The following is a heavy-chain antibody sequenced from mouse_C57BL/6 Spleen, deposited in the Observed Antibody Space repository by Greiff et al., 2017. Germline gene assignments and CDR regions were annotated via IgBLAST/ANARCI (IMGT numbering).Heavy chain of an antibody. CDR1: GYTFTDYN. Sequence: EVKLVESGPELVKPGASVKIPCKASGYTFTDYNMDWVKQSHGKSLEWIGDINPNNGGTIYNQKFKGKATLTVDKSSSTAYMELRSLTSEDTAVYYCARLYYGPAMDYWGQGTSVTVSS. V-gene: IGHV1-18*01. CDR3: ARLYYGPAMDY. D-gene: IGHD2-1*01. J-gene: IGHJ4*01. CDR2: INPNNGGT.